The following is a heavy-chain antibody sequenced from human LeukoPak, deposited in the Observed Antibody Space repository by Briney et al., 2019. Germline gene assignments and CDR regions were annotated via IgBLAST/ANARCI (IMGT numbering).Heavy chain of an antibody. D-gene: IGHD3-3*01. CDR3: ARGRRFLEWLLAYYYYYMDV. CDR1: GYTFTSYD. Sequence: GASVKVSCKASGYTFTSYDINWVRQATGQGLEWMGWMNPNGGNTGYAQKFQGRVTMTRNTSISTAYMELSSLRSEDTAVYYCARGRRFLEWLLAYYYYYMDVWGKGTTVTVSS. CDR2: MNPNGGNT. J-gene: IGHJ6*03. V-gene: IGHV1-8*01.